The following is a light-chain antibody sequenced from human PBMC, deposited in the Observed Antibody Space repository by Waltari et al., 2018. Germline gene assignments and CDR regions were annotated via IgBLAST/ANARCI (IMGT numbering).Light chain of an antibody. J-gene: IGLJ3*02. CDR3: AAWDDSLRGPV. Sequence: QSVLTQPPSASGTPGQRVTISCSGSSSNIGSNYVYWYQHLPGTAPKLLIYKNDQRPSGVPARFSGSKSATSASLASSGLRSEDEADYYCAAWDDSLRGPVFGGWTKLTVL. CDR2: KND. V-gene: IGLV1-47*01. CDR1: SSNIGSNY.